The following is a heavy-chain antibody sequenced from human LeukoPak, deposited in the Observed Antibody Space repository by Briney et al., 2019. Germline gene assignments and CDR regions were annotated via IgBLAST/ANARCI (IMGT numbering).Heavy chain of an antibody. CDR2: ISSSSSNI. CDR1: GFTFSSYS. Sequence: SGGSLRLSCAASGFTFSSYSMNWVRQAPGKGLEWVSCISSSSSNIYYADSVKGRLTISRDNAKNSLYLQMNSLRVEDTAVYYCARDRGGYYPDAFDIWGQGTMVTVSS. V-gene: IGHV3-21*01. D-gene: IGHD3-3*01. J-gene: IGHJ3*02. CDR3: ARDRGGYYPDAFDI.